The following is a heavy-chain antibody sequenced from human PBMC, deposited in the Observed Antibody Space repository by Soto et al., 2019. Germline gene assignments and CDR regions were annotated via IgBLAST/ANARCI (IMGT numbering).Heavy chain of an antibody. J-gene: IGHJ6*02. CDR3: AREKAARPAYYGMDV. CDR1: GFTFSSYA. V-gene: IGHV3-30-3*01. CDR2: ISYDGSNK. D-gene: IGHD6-6*01. Sequence: VGSLRLSCAASGFTFSSYAMHWVRQAPGKGLEWVAVISYDGSNKYYADSVKGRFTISRDNSKNTLYLQMNSLRAEDTAVYYCAREKAARPAYYGMDVWGQGTTVTVSS.